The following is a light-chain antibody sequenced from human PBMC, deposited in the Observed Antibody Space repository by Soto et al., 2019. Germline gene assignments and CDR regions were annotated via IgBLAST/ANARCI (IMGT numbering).Light chain of an antibody. CDR3: GTWDSSLSAGV. CDR1: SSNIANNY. V-gene: IGLV1-51*01. J-gene: IGLJ2*01. Sequence: QSVLTQPPSVSAAPGQKVTISCSGSSSNIANNYVSWYQQLPGTAPKLLIYDNNKRPSGIPDRFSGSKSGTSATLGITGLQTRDEADYYCGTWDSSLSAGVFGGGTKLTVL. CDR2: DNN.